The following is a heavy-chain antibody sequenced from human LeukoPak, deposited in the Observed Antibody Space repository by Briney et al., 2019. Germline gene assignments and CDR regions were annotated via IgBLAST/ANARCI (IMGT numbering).Heavy chain of an antibody. Sequence: PGRSLRLSCAASGFTFSSYAMHWVRQAPGKGLEWVALISYDGTNKYYADSVKGRFTISRDNSKNTLYLQMNSLRPEDTAVYYCARDRDPWGSGSPRDYWGQGTLVTVSS. J-gene: IGHJ4*02. D-gene: IGHD3-10*01. CDR1: GFTFSSYA. V-gene: IGHV3-30*04. CDR3: ARDRDPWGSGSPRDY. CDR2: ISYDGTNK.